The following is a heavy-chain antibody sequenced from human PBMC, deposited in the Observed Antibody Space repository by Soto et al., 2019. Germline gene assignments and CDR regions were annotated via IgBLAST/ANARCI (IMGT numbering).Heavy chain of an antibody. Sequence: SVKVSCKASGGTFSSYAISWVRQAPGQGLEWMGGIIPIFGTADYAQNFHSRVTISADESTSTAYMELSSLTSEDTAVYYCARDPLHSSSEEFFDYWGQGTLVTVSS. D-gene: IGHD6-6*01. CDR2: IIPIFGTA. V-gene: IGHV1-69*13. J-gene: IGHJ4*02. CDR3: ARDPLHSSSEEFFDY. CDR1: GGTFSSYA.